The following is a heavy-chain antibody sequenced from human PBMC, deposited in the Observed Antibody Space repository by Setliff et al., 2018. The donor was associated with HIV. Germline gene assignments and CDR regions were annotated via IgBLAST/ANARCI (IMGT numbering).Heavy chain of an antibody. J-gene: IGHJ6*02. CDR1: GYTFTGYC. V-gene: IGHV1-2*02. Sequence: GASVKVYCKASGYTFTGYCMHWVRQAPGQGLEWMGWINPNNGGTNYAQKFQGRVTMTRDTSISTAYMELSRLRSDDTAVYYCARDRSDYYYYYGMDVWGQVTTVTVSS. D-gene: IGHD3-3*01. CDR2: INPNNGGT. CDR3: ARDRSDYYYYYGMDV.